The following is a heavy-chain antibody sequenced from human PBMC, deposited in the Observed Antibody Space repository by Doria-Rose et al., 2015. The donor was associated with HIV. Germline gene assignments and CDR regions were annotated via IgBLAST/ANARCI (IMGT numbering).Heavy chain of an antibody. D-gene: IGHD6-13*01. CDR1: GVSLSSPGMG. V-gene: IGHV2-26*01. J-gene: IGHJ4*02. Sequence: PGPVLVKPTETLTLTCTVSGVSLSSPGMGVSWIRQPPGKALEWLANIFSDDERPYKTSLKSRLTISRGTSKSQVVLTMTDMDPVDTATYYCARIKSSRWYHKYYFDFWGQGTLVIVSA. CDR2: IFSDDER. CDR3: ARIKSSRWYHKYYFDF.